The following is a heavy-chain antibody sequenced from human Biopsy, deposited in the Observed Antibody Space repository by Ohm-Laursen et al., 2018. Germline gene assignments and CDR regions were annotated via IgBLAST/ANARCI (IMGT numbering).Heavy chain of an antibody. CDR1: GFIFSDYY. D-gene: IGHD3-16*01. CDR3: ARSVGIMAAPIDY. V-gene: IGHV3-11*01. Sequence: SLRLSCAASGFIFSDYYMSWIRQPPGKGLEWVSNINSVGTIYYADSVRGRFTISRDNAKNSLYLQMNSLRVEDTAVYYCARSVGIMAAPIDYWGQGTLVTVAS. CDR2: INSVGTI. J-gene: IGHJ4*02.